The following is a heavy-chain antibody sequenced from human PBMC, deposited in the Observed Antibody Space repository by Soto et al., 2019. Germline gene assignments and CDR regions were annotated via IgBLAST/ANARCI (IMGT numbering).Heavy chain of an antibody. CDR2: ISGSGGST. V-gene: IGHV3-23*01. J-gene: IGHJ6*02. CDR3: EKVEGYSSSPGGDRFYYYYGMDV. CDR1: GFTFSSYA. Sequence: GGSLRISCAASGFTFSSYAMSWVRQAPGKGLEWVSAISGSGGSTYYADSVKGRFTISRDNSKNTLYLQMNSLRAEDTAVYYCEKVEGYSSSPGGDRFYYYYGMDVWGQGTTVTFSS. D-gene: IGHD6-13*01.